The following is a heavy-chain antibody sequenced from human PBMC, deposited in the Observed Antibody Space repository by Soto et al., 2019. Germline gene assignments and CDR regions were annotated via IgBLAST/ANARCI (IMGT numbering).Heavy chain of an antibody. J-gene: IGHJ6*02. CDR1: GGSISSGGYY. CDR3: ARRREIHSKGNYGKDV. CDR2: IYYSGST. V-gene: IGHV4-31*03. Sequence: SETLSLTCTVSGGSISSGGYYWSWIRQHPGKGLEWIGYIYYSGSTYYNPSLKSRVTISVDTPKNQFSLKLSSVTAADTAAYYCARRREIHSKGNYGKDVWGQGTTVTVSS. D-gene: IGHD4-4*01.